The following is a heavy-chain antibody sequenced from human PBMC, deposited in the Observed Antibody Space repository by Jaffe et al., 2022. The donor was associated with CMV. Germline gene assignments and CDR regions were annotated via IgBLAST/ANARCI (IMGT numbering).Heavy chain of an antibody. D-gene: IGHD2-15*01. CDR2: IRAKPFGGTT. CDR3: TRDLFSLLQPVSPDY. Sequence: EVQLVESGGGLVQSGRSLRLSCTASGFTFGEYAMNWVRQAPGKGLEWVGFIRAKPFGGTTEYAASMMGRFIISRDDSKSIAYLQMNSLKTEDTAVYYCTRDLFSLLQPVSPDYWGQGTLVTVSS. J-gene: IGHJ4*02. CDR1: GFTFGEYA. V-gene: IGHV3-49*04.